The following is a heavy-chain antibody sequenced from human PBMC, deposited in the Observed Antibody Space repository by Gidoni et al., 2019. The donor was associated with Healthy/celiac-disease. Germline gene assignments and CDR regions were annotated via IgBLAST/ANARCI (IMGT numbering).Heavy chain of an antibody. J-gene: IGHJ4*02. CDR2: INHSGST. CDR3: ASVGYPYSSGARSLDY. Sequence: QVQLQQWGAGLLKPSETLSLTCAVYGGSFSGYYWSWIRQPPGKGLEWIGEINHSGSTNYNPSLTSRVTISVDTSKNQFSLKLSSVTAADPAVYYCASVGYPYSSGARSLDYWGQGTLVTVSS. CDR1: GGSFSGYY. V-gene: IGHV4-34*01. D-gene: IGHD6-19*01.